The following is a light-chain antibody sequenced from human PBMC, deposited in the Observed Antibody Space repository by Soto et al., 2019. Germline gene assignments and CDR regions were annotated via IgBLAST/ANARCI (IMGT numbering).Light chain of an antibody. Sequence: DIQMTQSPSSVSASVGDGVTITCRASQDINSFLAWYQQKPGKAPKPLIYAASTLHIGVPSRFRGSGSGTAFTLTISSLQPEDFATYFCQQTNQCPFTFGPGTKVDIK. CDR3: QQTNQCPFT. CDR1: QDINSF. CDR2: AAS. J-gene: IGKJ3*01. V-gene: IGKV1-12*01.